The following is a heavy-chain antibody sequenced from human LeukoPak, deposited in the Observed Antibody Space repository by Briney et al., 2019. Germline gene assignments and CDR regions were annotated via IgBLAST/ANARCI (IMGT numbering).Heavy chain of an antibody. CDR3: ATFRWAVGFEY. V-gene: IGHV4-34*01. Sequence: SETLSLTCAVYGGSFISGYYWTVIRQAPEEGLEWIGEIHHSGSTNYNPNYNPSLKSRVTISLDTSKNQVSLKLNSVTAADTALYYCATFRWAVGFEYWGQGTLVTVSS. J-gene: IGHJ4*02. D-gene: IGHD6-13*01. CDR1: GGSFISGYY. CDR2: IHHSGST.